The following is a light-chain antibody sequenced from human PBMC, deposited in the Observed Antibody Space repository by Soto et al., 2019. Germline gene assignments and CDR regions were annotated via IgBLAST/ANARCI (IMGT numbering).Light chain of an antibody. V-gene: IGLV2-8*01. J-gene: IGLJ2*01. CDR1: SSDVGNYNY. CDR3: ISYAGSDNLV. Sequence: QSALTQPPSASGSPGQSVTISCTGTSSDVGNYNYVSWYQQHPGKAPKLLIYEVTKRPSGVPDRFSGSKSDNTASLTVSGLQAEDEADYYCISYAGSDNLVVGRGTKLTVL. CDR2: EVT.